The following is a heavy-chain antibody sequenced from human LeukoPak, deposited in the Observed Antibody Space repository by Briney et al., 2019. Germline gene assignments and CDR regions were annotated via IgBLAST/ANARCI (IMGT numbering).Heavy chain of an antibody. CDR3: ARQYSSSWYPSFDY. D-gene: IGHD6-13*01. V-gene: IGHV1-69*05. CDR2: IIPIFGTA. J-gene: IGHJ4*02. CDR1: GGTFSRYA. Sequence: GASVKVSCKASGGTFSRYAISWVRQAPGQGLEWIGGIIPIFGTANYAQKFQGRVTITTDESTSTAYMELSSLRSEDTAVYYCARQYSSSWYPSFDYWGQGTLVTVSS.